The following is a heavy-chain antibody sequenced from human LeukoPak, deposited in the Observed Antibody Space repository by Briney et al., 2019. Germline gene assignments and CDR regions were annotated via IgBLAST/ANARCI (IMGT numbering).Heavy chain of an antibody. CDR3: ARSRVWFGGKYFDY. Sequence: SETLSLTCAVYGGSFSGYYWSWIRQPPGKGLEWIGEVNHSGSTNYNPSLKSRVTISVDTSKNQFSLKLSSVTAADTAVYYCARSRVWFGGKYFDYWGQGTLVTVSS. CDR1: GGSFSGYY. J-gene: IGHJ4*02. D-gene: IGHD3-10*01. V-gene: IGHV4-34*01. CDR2: VNHSGST.